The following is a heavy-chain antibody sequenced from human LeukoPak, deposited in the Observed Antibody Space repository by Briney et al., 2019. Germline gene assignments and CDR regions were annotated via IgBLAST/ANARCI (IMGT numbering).Heavy chain of an antibody. CDR3: ARVGSSAYFDY. CDR1: GGSISSGGYS. J-gene: IGHJ4*02. V-gene: IGHV4-30-2*01. CDR2: IYHSGST. D-gene: IGHD1-26*01. Sequence: PSETLSLTCAVSGGSISSGGYSWSWIRQPPGQGLEWIGYIYHSGSTYYNPSLKSRVTISVDRSKNQFSLKLSSVTAADTAVYYCARVGSSAYFDYWGQGTLVTVSS.